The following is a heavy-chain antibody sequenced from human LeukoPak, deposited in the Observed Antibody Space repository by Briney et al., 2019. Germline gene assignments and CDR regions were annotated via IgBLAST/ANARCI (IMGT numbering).Heavy chain of an antibody. CDR3: ARVGYYDSSSHVDY. D-gene: IGHD3-22*01. Sequence: GASVKVSCKASGYTFTSYYMHWVRQAPGQGLEWMGGIIPIFGTANYAQKFQGRVTITADESTSTAYMELSSLRSEDTAVYYCARVGYYDSSSHVDYWGQGTLVTVSS. V-gene: IGHV1-69*13. CDR1: GYTFTSYY. CDR2: IIPIFGTA. J-gene: IGHJ4*02.